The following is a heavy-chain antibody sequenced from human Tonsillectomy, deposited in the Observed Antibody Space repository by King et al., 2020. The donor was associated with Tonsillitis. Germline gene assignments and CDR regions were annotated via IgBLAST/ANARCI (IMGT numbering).Heavy chain of an antibody. D-gene: IGHD2-2*01. J-gene: IGHJ3*02. CDR2: IYYSGST. Sequence: VQLQESGPGLVKPSETLSLTCTVSGGSISSYYWSWIRQPPGKGLEWIGYIYYSGSTNYNPSLKSRVTISVDTSKNQFSLKLSSVTAADTAVYYCARAGYCSSTSSQPVDHDAFDIWGQGTMVTVSS. CDR3: ARAGYCSSTSSQPVDHDAFDI. CDR1: GGSISSYY. V-gene: IGHV4-59*01.